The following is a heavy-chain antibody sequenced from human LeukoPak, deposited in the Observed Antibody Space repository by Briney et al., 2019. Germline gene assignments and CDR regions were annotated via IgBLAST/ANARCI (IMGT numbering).Heavy chain of an antibody. D-gene: IGHD3-10*01. Sequence: ASVKVSCKASGYTFTSYGISWVRQAPGQGLEWMGWISAYNGNTNYAQNLQGRVTMTTDTSTSTAYMELRSLRSDDTAVYYCARDYYGSGSGGPFDYWGQGTLVTVSS. CDR2: ISAYNGNT. V-gene: IGHV1-18*01. J-gene: IGHJ4*02. CDR1: GYTFTSYG. CDR3: ARDYYGSGSGGPFDY.